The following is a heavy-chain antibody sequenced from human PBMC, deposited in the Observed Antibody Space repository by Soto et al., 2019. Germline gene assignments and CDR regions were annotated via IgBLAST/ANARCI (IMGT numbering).Heavy chain of an antibody. CDR1: GFTFSSYE. D-gene: IGHD6-13*01. CDR2: ISSSGSTI. V-gene: IGHV3-48*03. J-gene: IGHJ6*02. CDR3: ARDPTSAAARNNYYYYGMDV. Sequence: PGGSLRLSCAASGFTFSSYEMNWVRQAPGKGLEWVSYISSSGSTIYYADSVKGRFTISRDNAKNSLYLQMNSLRAEDTAVYYCARDPTSAAARNNYYYYGMDVWGQGTTVTV.